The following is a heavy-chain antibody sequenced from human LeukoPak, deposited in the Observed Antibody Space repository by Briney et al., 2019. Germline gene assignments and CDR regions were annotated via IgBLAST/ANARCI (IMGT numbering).Heavy chain of an antibody. V-gene: IGHV3-11*05. Sequence: GGSLRLSCAASGFTFSDYYMSWIRQAPGKGLEWVSYISSSSSYTNYADSVKGRFTISRDNAKNSLYLQMNSLRAEDTAVYYCARDRFCGGDCSYFDYWGQGTLVTVSS. CDR2: ISSSSSYT. CDR1: GFTFSDYY. D-gene: IGHD2-21*02. CDR3: ARDRFCGGDCSYFDY. J-gene: IGHJ4*02.